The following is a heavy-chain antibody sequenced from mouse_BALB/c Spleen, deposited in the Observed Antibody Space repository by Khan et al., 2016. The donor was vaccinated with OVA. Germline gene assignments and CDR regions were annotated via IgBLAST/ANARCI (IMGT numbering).Heavy chain of an antibody. Sequence: QVQLQQSGAELARPGASVKMSCKASGYTFTSYSMHWIKQRPGQGLEWIGNINPSNAYTNYNQKFKDKATLTADKSSSTAYMQLSSLTSEDSAVYDGARDFHYYGSRGALDYWGQGTSVTVSS. J-gene: IGHJ4*01. V-gene: IGHV1-4*01. CDR2: INPSNAYT. CDR3: ARDFHYYGSRGALDY. D-gene: IGHD1-1*01. CDR1: GYTFTSYS.